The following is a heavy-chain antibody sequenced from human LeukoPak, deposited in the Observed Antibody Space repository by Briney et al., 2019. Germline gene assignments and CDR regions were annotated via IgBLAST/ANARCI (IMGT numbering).Heavy chain of an antibody. D-gene: IGHD1-1*01. V-gene: IGHV4-59*08. CDR2: IYYSGST. J-gene: IGHJ6*03. CDR1: GGSISSYY. CDR3: ARHRDTGYYYYMDV. Sequence: KPSETLSLTCTVSGGSISSYYWSWIRQPPGKGLEWIGYIYYSGSTNYNPSLKSRVTISVDTSKNQFSLKLSSVTAADTAVYLCARHRDTGYYYYMDVWGTGTTVTVSS.